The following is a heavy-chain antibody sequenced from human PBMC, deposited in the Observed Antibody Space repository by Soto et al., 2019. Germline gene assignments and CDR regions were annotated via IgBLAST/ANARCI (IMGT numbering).Heavy chain of an antibody. CDR3: AFRGKKYNETAVFGFDP. D-gene: IGHD1-20*01. CDR1: GFSLTTSGVG. J-gene: IGHJ5*02. Sequence: QITLKESGPTLVKPTQTLTLTCTFSGFSLTTSGVGVGWIRQPPGEALEWLALIYWDDDKRYSPFLKTRLTITKDTSKNQVVLTMANMDPVDTATYYCAFRGKKYNETAVFGFDPWGQGTLVTVSS. V-gene: IGHV2-5*02. CDR2: IYWDDDK.